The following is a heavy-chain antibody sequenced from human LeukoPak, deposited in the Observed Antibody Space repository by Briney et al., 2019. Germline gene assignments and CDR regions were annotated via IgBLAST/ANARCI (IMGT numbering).Heavy chain of an antibody. J-gene: IGHJ4*02. CDR1: GFTFGDYA. Sequence: GGSLRLSCTASGFTFGDYAMSWVRQAPGKGLEWVGFIISKAYGGTIEYAASVKGRFTISRDDSKIIAYMQMNSLKTEDTALYYCTRDPYCRSSSCYWGIDYWGQGTLVTVSS. D-gene: IGHD2-15*01. CDR3: TRDPYCRSSSCYWGIDY. CDR2: IISKAYGGTI. V-gene: IGHV3-49*04.